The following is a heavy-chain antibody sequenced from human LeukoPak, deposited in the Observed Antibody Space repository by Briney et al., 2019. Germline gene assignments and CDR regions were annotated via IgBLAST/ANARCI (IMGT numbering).Heavy chain of an antibody. CDR3: ARRSVYSYFDY. CDR1: GGSFSGYY. V-gene: IGHV4-34*01. CDR2: INHSGST. Sequence: SETLSLTCAVYGGSFSGYYWSWIRQPPGKGLEWIGEINHSGSTNYNPSLKSRVTISVDTSKNQFSLKLSSVTAADTAVYYCARRSVYSYFDYWGQGTLVTVSS. D-gene: IGHD4-11*01. J-gene: IGHJ4*02.